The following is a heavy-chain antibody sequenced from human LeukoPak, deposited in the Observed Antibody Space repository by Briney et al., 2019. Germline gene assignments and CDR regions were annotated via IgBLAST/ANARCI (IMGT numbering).Heavy chain of an antibody. D-gene: IGHD3-10*01. Sequence: GGSLRLSCAASGFTFSSYAMSWVRQAPGKGLEWVSSISGTGGTTYHAESVKGRFTISRDNAKNALYLQMNSPRAEDTAVYYCAKDLHYGSADYWGQGTLVTVSS. CDR2: ISGTGGTT. CDR3: AKDLHYGSADY. J-gene: IGHJ4*02. V-gene: IGHV3-23*01. CDR1: GFTFSSYA.